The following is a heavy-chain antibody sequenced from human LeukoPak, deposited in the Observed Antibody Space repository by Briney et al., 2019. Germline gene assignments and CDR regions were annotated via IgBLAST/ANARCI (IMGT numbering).Heavy chain of an antibody. CDR2: ISPGDSDN. Sequence: GESLKISCKGSGYSFTSYWIGWVRQMPGKGLEWIGIISPGDSDNRYSPSFQGQVTISADKSICTAYLQWSSLKASDTAMYYCARRGDSYGRFDYRGQGILVTVSS. CDR3: ARRGDSYGRFDY. D-gene: IGHD5-18*01. V-gene: IGHV5-51*01. J-gene: IGHJ4*02. CDR1: GYSFTSYW.